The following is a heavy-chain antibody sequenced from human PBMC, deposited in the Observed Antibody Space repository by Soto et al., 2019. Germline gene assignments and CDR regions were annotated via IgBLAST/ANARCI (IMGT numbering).Heavy chain of an antibody. D-gene: IGHD3-10*01. CDR3: AREGYGSGSQLYCHYVMDV. Sequence: LSLTCAVYGGSFSGYCWSWIRQPPGKGLEWIGEINHSGSTNYNPSLNSRVTISVDTSKNQFSLKLSSVTAADTAVYYCAREGYGSGSQLYCHYVMDVWGQGCTVIVSS. V-gene: IGHV4-34*01. CDR2: INHSGST. CDR1: GGSFSGYC. J-gene: IGHJ6*02.